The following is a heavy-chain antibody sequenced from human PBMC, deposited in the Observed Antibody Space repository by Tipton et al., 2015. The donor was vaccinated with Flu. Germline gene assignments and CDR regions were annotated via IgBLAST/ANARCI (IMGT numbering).Heavy chain of an antibody. D-gene: IGHD6-13*01. CDR2: IYPGDSDT. Sequence: VQLVQSGAEVKKPGESLKISCKGSGYSFTSYWIGWVRQMPGKGLEWMGNIYPGDSDTRYSPSFQGLVTIPADNSISTAYLQWSSLQSYDTAKYYCASRGIAAAGTQDDAFDIRGQGIMVTVSS. CDR3: ASRGIAAAGTQDDAFDI. J-gene: IGHJ3*02. V-gene: IGHV5-51*01. CDR1: GYSFTSYW.